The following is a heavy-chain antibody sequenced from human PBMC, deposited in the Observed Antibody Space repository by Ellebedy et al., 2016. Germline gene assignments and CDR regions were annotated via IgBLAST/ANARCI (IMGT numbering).Heavy chain of an antibody. V-gene: IGHV1-58*02. CDR3: ARDLSIRRLYYFDY. D-gene: IGHD3-16*01. CDR1: GFTFTSSA. J-gene: IGHJ4*02. Sequence: ASVKVSCKASGFTFTSSAMQWVRQARGQRLEWIGWIVVGSGNTNYAQKLQGRVTMTTDTSTSTAYMELRSLRSDDTAVYYCARDLSIRRLYYFDYWGQGTLVTVSS. CDR2: IVVGSGNT.